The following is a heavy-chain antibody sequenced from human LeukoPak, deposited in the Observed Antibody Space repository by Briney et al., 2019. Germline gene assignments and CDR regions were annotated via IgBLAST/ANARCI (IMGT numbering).Heavy chain of an antibody. CDR2: INPHSGGT. CDR1: GYTFTGYY. CDR3: ARGVVAATFYYYMDV. V-gene: IGHV1-2*02. D-gene: IGHD2-15*01. J-gene: IGHJ6*03. Sequence: ASVKVSCKASGYTFTGYYIHWVRQAPGQGLEWMGWINPHSGGTNYAPKFQGRVTMTRDTSISTAYMELSRLRSDDTAVYYCARGVVAATFYYYMDVWGKGTTVTVSS.